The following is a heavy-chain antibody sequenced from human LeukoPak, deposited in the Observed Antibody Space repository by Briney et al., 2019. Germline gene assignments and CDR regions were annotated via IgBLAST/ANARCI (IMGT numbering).Heavy chain of an antibody. Sequence: SETLSLTCTVSGGSISSYYWSWIRQPPGKGLEWIGYIYYSGSTNYNPSLKSRVTISVDTSKNQFSLKLSSVTAADTAVYYCAKRGEVVSKYFDSWGQGTLVTVSS. J-gene: IGHJ4*02. CDR2: IYYSGST. CDR1: GGSISSYY. D-gene: IGHD3-10*01. CDR3: AKRGEVVSKYFDS. V-gene: IGHV4-59*08.